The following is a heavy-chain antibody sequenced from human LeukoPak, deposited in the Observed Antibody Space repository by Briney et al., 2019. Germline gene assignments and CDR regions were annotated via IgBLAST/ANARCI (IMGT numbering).Heavy chain of an antibody. CDR2: INPNSGGT. CDR3: ARAYYDFWSGYKGGAFDI. Sequence: ASVKVSCKASGYTFTGYYMHWVRQAPGQGLEWMGWINPNSGGTNYAQKFQGRVTMTRDTSISTAYMELSRLRSDDTAVYYCARAYYDFWSGYKGGAFDIWGQGTMVTVSS. V-gene: IGHV1-2*02. CDR1: GYTFTGYY. J-gene: IGHJ3*02. D-gene: IGHD3-3*01.